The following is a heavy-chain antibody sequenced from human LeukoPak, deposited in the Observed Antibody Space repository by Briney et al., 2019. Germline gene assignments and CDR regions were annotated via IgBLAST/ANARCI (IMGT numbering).Heavy chain of an antibody. J-gene: IGHJ6*02. CDR1: GYTFTGYY. CDR3: ARDGEATVVTPDHYYYGMDV. V-gene: IGHV1-2*04. D-gene: IGHD4-23*01. CDR2: INPNSGGT. Sequence: RASVKVSCKASGYTFTGYYMHWVRQAPGQGLEWMGWINPNSGGTNYAQKFQGWVTMTRDTSISTAYMELSRLRSDDTAVYYCARDGEATVVTPDHYYYGMDVWGQGTTVTVSS.